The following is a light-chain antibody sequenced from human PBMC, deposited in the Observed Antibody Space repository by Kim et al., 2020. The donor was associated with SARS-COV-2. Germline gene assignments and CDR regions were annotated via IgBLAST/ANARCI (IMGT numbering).Light chain of an antibody. Sequence: VSPGQTASITCYGDKLGDKYACWYQQKPGQSPVLVIYQDSKRPSGIPERFSGSNSGNTATLTISGTQAMDEADYYCQAWDSSTVVFGGGTKVTVL. J-gene: IGLJ2*01. CDR2: QDS. CDR3: QAWDSSTVV. CDR1: KLGDKY. V-gene: IGLV3-1*01.